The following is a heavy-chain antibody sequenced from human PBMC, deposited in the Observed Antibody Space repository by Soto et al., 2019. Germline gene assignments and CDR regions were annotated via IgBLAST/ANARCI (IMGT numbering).Heavy chain of an antibody. Sequence: QVHLVESGGGVVQPGRSLRLSCEASGFTFNSYPIHWVRQAPGKGLELVAVISYDGRNDYYGDSVRGRFTISRDNSKNTVYLQMNSLTPEDTAVYYCARDPYFDYWGQGTLVTVSS. CDR3: ARDPYFDY. CDR2: ISYDGRND. CDR1: GFTFNSYP. J-gene: IGHJ4*02. V-gene: IGHV3-30*04.